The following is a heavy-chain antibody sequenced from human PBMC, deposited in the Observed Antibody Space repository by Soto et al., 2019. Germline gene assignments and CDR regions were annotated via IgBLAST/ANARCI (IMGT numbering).Heavy chain of an antibody. CDR1: GFTFSSYA. Sequence: EVQLLESGGGLVQPGGSLRLSCAASGFTFSSYAMSWVRQAPGKGLEWISAISGSGGSTYHADSVKGRFTISRDNSKNTLYLQMNSLRAEDTAIYYCAKRSASGSPYYFDYWGQGTLFTVSS. CDR3: AKRSASGSPYYFDY. J-gene: IGHJ4*02. CDR2: ISGSGGST. V-gene: IGHV3-23*01. D-gene: IGHD6-25*01.